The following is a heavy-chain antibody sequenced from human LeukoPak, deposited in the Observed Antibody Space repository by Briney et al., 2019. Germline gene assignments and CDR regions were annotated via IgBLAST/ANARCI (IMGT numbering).Heavy chain of an antibody. CDR3: ARGFGSSGDL. CDR1: GFTLSNYW. J-gene: IGHJ5*02. D-gene: IGHD6-25*01. Sequence: PGGSLRLSCAASGFTLSNYWMNWVRQAPGKGLEWVANIKEDGSEKYYVDSVKGRFTISRDNAKNSLYLQMNSLRVEDTALYYCARGFGSSGDLWGQGTLVTVSS. V-gene: IGHV3-7*03. CDR2: IKEDGSEK.